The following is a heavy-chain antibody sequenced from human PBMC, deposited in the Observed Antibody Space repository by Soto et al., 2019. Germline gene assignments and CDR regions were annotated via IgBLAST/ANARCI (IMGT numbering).Heavy chain of an antibody. J-gene: IGHJ4*02. Sequence: VQLLESGGGVVQPGRSLRLSCAASGFTFSSYGMHWVRQAPGKGLEWVAVISYDGSNKYYADSVKGRFTISRDNSKNTLYLQMNSLRAEDTAVYYCAKGGAEYSSSSSVDYWGQGTLVTVSS. CDR1: GFTFSSYG. D-gene: IGHD6-6*01. V-gene: IGHV3-30*18. CDR3: AKGGAEYSSSSSVDY. CDR2: ISYDGSNK.